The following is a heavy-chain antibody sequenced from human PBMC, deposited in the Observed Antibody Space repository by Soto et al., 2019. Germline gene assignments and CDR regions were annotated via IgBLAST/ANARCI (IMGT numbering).Heavy chain of an antibody. V-gene: IGHV3-23*01. Sequence: GGSLRLSCAASGFIFSLYAMSWVRQAPGKGLEWVTAISGSGGSTYYADSVKGRFTISRDNSKNTLYLQMNSLRAEDTALYYCAKGTGGCTGGSRNPLDSWGHGTLVTVSS. CDR1: GFIFSLYA. D-gene: IGHD2-15*01. CDR3: AKGTGGCTGGSRNPLDS. CDR2: ISGSGGST. J-gene: IGHJ5*01.